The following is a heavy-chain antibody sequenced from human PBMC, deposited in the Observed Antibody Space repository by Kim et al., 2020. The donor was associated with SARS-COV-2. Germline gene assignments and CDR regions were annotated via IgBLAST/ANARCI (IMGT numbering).Heavy chain of an antibody. J-gene: IGHJ4*02. V-gene: IGHV4-39*01. CDR3: AGHALSYDF. Sequence: SGNTHYTPSLKSQITISVDTSKNQFSLRLTSVTAADTAVYYCAGHALSYDFWGQGILVAVSP. CDR2: SGNT.